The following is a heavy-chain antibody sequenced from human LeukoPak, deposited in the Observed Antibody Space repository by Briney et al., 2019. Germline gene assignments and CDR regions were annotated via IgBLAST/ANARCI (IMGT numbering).Heavy chain of an antibody. V-gene: IGHV3-7*05. D-gene: IGHD3-10*01. CDR3: VRGSSGTVVRGIAWAWFDP. Sequence: PGGSLRLSCAASGFTFSSQGMSWIRQTPGKGLDWLANIKRDGGATYYADSVNGRFTISRDNAKNSLYLQMNSLRAEDTAVYYCVRGSSGTVVRGIAWAWFDPWGQGTLVTVSS. J-gene: IGHJ5*02. CDR2: IKRDGGAT. CDR1: GFTFSSQG.